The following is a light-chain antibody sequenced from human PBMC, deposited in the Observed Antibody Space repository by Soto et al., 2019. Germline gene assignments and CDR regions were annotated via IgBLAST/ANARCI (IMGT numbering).Light chain of an antibody. V-gene: IGKV1-5*01. J-gene: IGKJ3*01. CDR3: QKYKNGPPFT. CDR2: DAS. Sequence: HTTQSPAALSASVGDRVTITSCASQSISSWLAWYQQKPGKAPKLLIYDASSLESGVPSRFSGSGSGTEFTLTISSLQSEDFAIYYCQKYKNGPPFTFGPGT. CDR1: QSISSW.